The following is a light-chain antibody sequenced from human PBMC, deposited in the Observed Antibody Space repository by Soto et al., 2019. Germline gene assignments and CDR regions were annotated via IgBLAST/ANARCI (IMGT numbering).Light chain of an antibody. V-gene: IGLV2-14*01. CDR2: DVS. J-gene: IGLJ1*01. CDR3: SSYTGGSTYV. CDR1: SSDIGGYKY. Sequence: QSALTQPASVSGSPGQSITISCTGTSSDIGGYKYVSWYQQHPGKAPKLMIYDVSNRPSGVSNRFSGSKSGNTATLTISGLQGADEDEYYCSSYTGGSTYVFGTGTKVTVL.